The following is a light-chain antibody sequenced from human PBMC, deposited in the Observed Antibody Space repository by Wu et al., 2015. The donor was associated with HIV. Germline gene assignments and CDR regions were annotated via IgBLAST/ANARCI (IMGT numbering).Light chain of an antibody. J-gene: IGKJ4*01. CDR2: DVD. Sequence: EIVMTQSPASLSVSPGGRATLSCRASQTVNRNLAWYQQRPGQAPRLLIYDVDIRATGISARFTGSGFGTDFTLTISGLRSDDVAIYYCQQYTQWPPLTFGGGTRVEIK. V-gene: IGKV3-15*01. CDR3: QQYTQWPPLT. CDR1: QTVNRN.